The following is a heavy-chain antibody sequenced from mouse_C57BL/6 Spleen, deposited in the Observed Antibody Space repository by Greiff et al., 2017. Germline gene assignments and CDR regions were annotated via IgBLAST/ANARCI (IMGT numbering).Heavy chain of an antibody. V-gene: IGHV14-4*01. CDR1: GFNIKDDY. CDR2: LDPENGDT. CDR3: TSYDGYFAY. J-gene: IGHJ3*01. D-gene: IGHD2-3*01. Sequence: VQLQQSGAELVRPGASVKLSCTASGFNIKDDYMHWVKQRPEQGLEWIGWLDPENGDTEYASKFQGKATITADTSSNTAYLQLSSLTSEDTAVYCCTSYDGYFAYWGQGTLVTVSA.